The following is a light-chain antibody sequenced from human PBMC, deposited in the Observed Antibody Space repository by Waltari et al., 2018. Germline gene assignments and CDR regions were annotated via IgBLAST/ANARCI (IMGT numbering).Light chain of an antibody. V-gene: IGKV3-11*01. J-gene: IGKJ5*01. CDR3: QQRSNWPSIT. CDR2: DAS. CDR1: QSVSSY. Sequence: EIVLTQSPATLSLSPGERATLSSRASQSVSSYLAWYQQKPGQAPRLLIDDASNRATGIPARFSGSGSGTDFTLTISSLEPEDFAVYYCQQRSNWPSITFGQGTRLEIK.